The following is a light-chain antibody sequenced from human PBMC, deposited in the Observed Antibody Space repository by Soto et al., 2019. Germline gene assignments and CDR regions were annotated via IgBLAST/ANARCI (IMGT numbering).Light chain of an antibody. CDR2: DTS. Sequence: EIVMTQSPGTLSLSPEERVTLSCRASQSVSSSLAWYQQRPGQAPRLLIYDTSTRAAGIAARFSGSGSGTEFTLTISSLQSEDSAVYYCQQYVHWPPGAFGQGTKVDIK. CDR3: QQYVHWPPGA. J-gene: IGKJ1*01. CDR1: QSVSSS. V-gene: IGKV3-15*01.